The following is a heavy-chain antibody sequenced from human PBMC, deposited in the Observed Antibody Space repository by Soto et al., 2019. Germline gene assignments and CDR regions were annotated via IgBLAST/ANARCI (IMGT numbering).Heavy chain of an antibody. CDR1: GFTVSSNY. J-gene: IGHJ4*02. Sequence: EVQLVESGGGLVQPGGSLRLSCAASGFTVSSNYMSWVRQAPGKGLEWVSVIYSGGSTYYADSVKGRFTISRDNSKNTLYLQMNSLRAEDTAVYYCAREKFGELAYFDYWGQGTLVTVSS. CDR3: AREKFGELAYFDY. CDR2: IYSGGST. D-gene: IGHD3-10*01. V-gene: IGHV3-66*01.